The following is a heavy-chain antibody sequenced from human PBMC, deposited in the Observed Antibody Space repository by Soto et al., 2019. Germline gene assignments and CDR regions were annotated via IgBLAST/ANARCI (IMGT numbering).Heavy chain of an antibody. J-gene: IGHJ4*02. V-gene: IGHV4-39*01. D-gene: IGHD3-16*02. Sequence: GGSISTSSYYWGWIRQPPGKGLEWIGSMYYSGSTYYNSSLKSRVTISVDTSKNQFSLNLNSVTAADTAVYYCARHGGGIASWFDNWGQGTLVTVSS. CDR1: GGSISTSSYY. CDR2: MYYSGST. CDR3: ARHGGGIASWFDN.